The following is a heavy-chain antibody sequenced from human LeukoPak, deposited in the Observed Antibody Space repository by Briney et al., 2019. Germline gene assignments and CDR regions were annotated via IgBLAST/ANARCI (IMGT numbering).Heavy chain of an antibody. CDR3: ASTQTYYDILTGSYNWFDP. J-gene: IGHJ5*02. V-gene: IGHV3-74*01. Sequence: PGGSLRLSCAASGFTFSSYWMHWVRQAPGKGLVWVSRINSDGSSTSYADSVKGRFTISRDNAKNSLYLQMNSLRAEDTAVYYCASTQTYYDILTGSYNWFDPWGQGTLVTVSS. CDR1: GFTFSSYW. D-gene: IGHD3-9*01. CDR2: INSDGSST.